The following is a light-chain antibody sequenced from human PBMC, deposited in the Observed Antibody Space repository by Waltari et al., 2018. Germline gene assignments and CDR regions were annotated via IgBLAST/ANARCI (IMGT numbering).Light chain of an antibody. J-gene: IGLJ2*01. V-gene: IGLV2-14*03. CDR1: SSDIGGYNY. Sequence: QSALTQPASVSGSPGQSISISCTGTSSDIGGYNYVSWSQQLPGRAPKLMIYDGTSRPSGVADRFSGSKSGNTASLTISGLQAEDEADYYCSSYSDSTTHDVVFGGGTQLTVL. CDR2: DGT. CDR3: SSYSDSTTHDVV.